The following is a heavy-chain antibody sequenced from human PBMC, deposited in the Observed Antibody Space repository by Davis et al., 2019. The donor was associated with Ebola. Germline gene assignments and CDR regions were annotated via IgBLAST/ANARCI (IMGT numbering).Heavy chain of an antibody. CDR1: GFTVSSNY. J-gene: IGHJ4*02. V-gene: IGHV3-66*01. Sequence: GGSLRLSCAASGFTVSSNYMSWVRQAPGKGLEWVSVIYSGGSTYYADSVKGRFTISRDNAKNTLYLQMNSLRAEDTAVYYCARDSPDFWSGVVEYWGQGTLVTVSS. D-gene: IGHD3-3*01. CDR2: IYSGGST. CDR3: ARDSPDFWSGVVEY.